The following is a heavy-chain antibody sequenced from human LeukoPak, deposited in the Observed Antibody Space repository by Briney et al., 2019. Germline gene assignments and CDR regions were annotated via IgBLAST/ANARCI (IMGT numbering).Heavy chain of an antibody. CDR3: ARAEMYSWNYFDY. J-gene: IGHJ4*02. D-gene: IGHD1-26*01. CDR1: GFSVSSNY. Sequence: GGSLRLSCAASGFSVSSNYMSWVRQAPGKGLEWVSVVYRNNVTHHADSVKGRFTISRDTSKNMLYLQMNSLRDEDTAVYYCARAEMYSWNYFDYWGQGTLVTVSS. V-gene: IGHV3-53*01. CDR2: VYRNNVT.